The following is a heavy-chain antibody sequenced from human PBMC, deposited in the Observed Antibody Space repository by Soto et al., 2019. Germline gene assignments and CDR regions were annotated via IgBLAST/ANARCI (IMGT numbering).Heavy chain of an antibody. D-gene: IGHD2-21*02. Sequence: SETLSLTCTVSGGSISRYYWSWIRQPPWKGLEWIGYMYNTGSTVYNPSFKSRVTISVDTSKNQFSLKLNSVTAADTAVYYCARDLWGYCGTDCYPLDVWGQGTTVTV. J-gene: IGHJ6*02. V-gene: IGHV4-59*01. CDR2: MYNTGST. CDR1: GGSISRYY. CDR3: ARDLWGYCGTDCYPLDV.